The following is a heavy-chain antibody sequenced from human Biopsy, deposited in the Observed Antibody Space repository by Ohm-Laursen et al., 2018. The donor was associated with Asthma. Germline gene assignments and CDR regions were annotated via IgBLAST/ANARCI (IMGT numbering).Heavy chain of an antibody. V-gene: IGHV4-31*03. J-gene: IGHJ6*02. CDR3: AGVRGDGSGSSIDNYFGMDV. Sequence: TLSLTCTVSGDSISSPAYYWSWVRQHPGKGLEWIGYISYSGTTLYHPSLMSRLIISLDTSKNQFSLKLSSVTAADTAVYYCAGVRGDGSGSSIDNYFGMDVWGQGTTVTVSS. D-gene: IGHD3-10*01. CDR2: ISYSGTT. CDR1: GDSISSPAYY.